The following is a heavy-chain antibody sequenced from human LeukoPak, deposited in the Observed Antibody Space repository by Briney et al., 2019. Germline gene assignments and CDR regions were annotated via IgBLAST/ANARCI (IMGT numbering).Heavy chain of an antibody. CDR2: IHTSGST. V-gene: IGHV4-4*07. D-gene: IGHD1-26*01. Sequence: SETLSLTCTVSGGSISSYYWSWIRQPAGKGLEWIGRIHTSGSTNYNPSLKSRVTMSVDTSKKQFSLKLTSVTAADTAVYYCASRSGSYWTDDAFDIWGQGTMVTVSS. CDR3: ASRSGSYWTDDAFDI. CDR1: GGSISSYY. J-gene: IGHJ3*02.